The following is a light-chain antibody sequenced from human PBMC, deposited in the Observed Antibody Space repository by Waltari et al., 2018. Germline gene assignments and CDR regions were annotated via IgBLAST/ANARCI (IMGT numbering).Light chain of an antibody. CDR3: QHYYSTPRT. Sequence: DIVMTQSPDSLAVSLGESATINCKSSQSVLYSSNNKNYLAWYQQKPGEPPKLLIYWASTRESGVPDRFSGSGSGTDFTLSISSLQAEDVAVYYCQHYYSTPRTFGPGTKVDIK. V-gene: IGKV4-1*01. CDR2: WAS. J-gene: IGKJ3*01. CDR1: QSVLYSSNNKNY.